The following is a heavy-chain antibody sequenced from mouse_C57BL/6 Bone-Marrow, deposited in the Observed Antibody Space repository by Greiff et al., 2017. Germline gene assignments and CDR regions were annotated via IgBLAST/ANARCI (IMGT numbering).Heavy chain of an antibody. CDR3: ARRDSGFAY. J-gene: IGHJ3*01. CDR1: GFTFSDYG. D-gene: IGHD2-12*01. V-gene: IGHV5-15*01. CDR2: ISNLAYSI. Sequence: EVKLMESGGGLVQPGGSLKLSCAASGFTFSDYGMAWVRQAPRKGPEWVAFISNLAYSIYYADTVTGRFTISSENAKNTLYLEMSSLRSEDTAMYYCARRDSGFAYWGQGTLVTVSA.